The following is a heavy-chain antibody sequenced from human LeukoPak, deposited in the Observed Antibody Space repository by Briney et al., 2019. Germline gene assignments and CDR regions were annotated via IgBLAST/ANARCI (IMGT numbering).Heavy chain of an antibody. D-gene: IGHD5-18*01. CDR3: AIPRGYSYGSYYMDV. CDR2: MNPNSGNT. V-gene: IGHV1-8*01. J-gene: IGHJ6*03. CDR1: GYTFTSYD. Sequence: ASVKVSCKASGYTFTSYDINWVRRATGQGLEWMGWMNPNSGNTGYAQKFQGRVTMTRNTSISTAYMELSSLRSEDTAVYYCAIPRGYSYGSYYMDVWGKGTTVAVSS.